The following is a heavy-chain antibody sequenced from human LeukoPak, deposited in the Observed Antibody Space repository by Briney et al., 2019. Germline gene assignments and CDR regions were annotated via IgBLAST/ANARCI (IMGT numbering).Heavy chain of an antibody. CDR3: AKAGGSGWYYFEY. Sequence: PGGSLRLSCVASGFTFSNYAMSWVRQAPGKGLEWVSSISGNGANTYYADSVKGRFTISRDNSKKTLHLQMNSLRAEDTAIYYCAKAGGSGWYYFEYWGQGTLVTVSS. D-gene: IGHD6-19*01. CDR1: GFTFSNYA. CDR2: ISGNGANT. J-gene: IGHJ4*02. V-gene: IGHV3-23*01.